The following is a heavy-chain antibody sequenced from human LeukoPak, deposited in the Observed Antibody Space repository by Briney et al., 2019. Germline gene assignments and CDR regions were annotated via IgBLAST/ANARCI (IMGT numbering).Heavy chain of an antibody. D-gene: IGHD4-23*01. V-gene: IGHV4-31*03. CDR1: GGSVSSGSHY. J-gene: IGHJ2*01. CDR2: IYYSGST. CDR3: ARDRGTVINPWYFDL. Sequence: SETLSLTCTVSGGSVSSGSHYWTWIRQPPGKGLEWIGYIYYSGSTYYNPSLKSRVTISVDTSKNQFSLKLSPVTAADTAVYYCARDRGTVINPWYFDLWGRGTLVTVSS.